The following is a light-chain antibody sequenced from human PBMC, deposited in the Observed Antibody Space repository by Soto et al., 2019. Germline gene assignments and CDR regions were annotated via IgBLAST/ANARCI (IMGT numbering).Light chain of an antibody. CDR3: QQRSNWLWT. V-gene: IGKV1-5*01. J-gene: IGKJ1*01. Sequence: DVQMTQSPSSLSASVGDRVTITCRASQSINNWLAWYQQKPGKAPKFLIYDASTLETGVPSRFSGSASGTEFTLTISGLQPEDVASYYCQQRSNWLWTFGQGTKVEIK. CDR2: DAS. CDR1: QSINNW.